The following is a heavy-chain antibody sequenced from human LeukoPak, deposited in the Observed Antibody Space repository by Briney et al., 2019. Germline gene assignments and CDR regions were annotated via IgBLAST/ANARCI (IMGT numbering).Heavy chain of an antibody. CDR1: GYTFTGYY. CDR3: ARGASGDSSGWYYY. V-gene: IGHV1-2*02. D-gene: IGHD6-19*01. CDR2: INPNSGGT. Sequence: ASVKVSCKASGYTFTGYYMHWVRQAPGHGLEWMGWINPNSGGTNYARKFQGRVTMTRGTSSSTAYMEVSRLRSDDTAVYYCARGASGDSSGWYYYWGQGTLVTVSS. J-gene: IGHJ4*02.